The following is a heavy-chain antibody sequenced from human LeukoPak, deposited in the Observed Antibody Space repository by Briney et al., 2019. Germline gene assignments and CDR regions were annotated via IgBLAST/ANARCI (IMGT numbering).Heavy chain of an antibody. D-gene: IGHD4-17*01. J-gene: IGHJ4*02. CDR1: GYTFTGYY. CDR3: ARDSNGDYYFDY. CDR2: INPNSGGT. Sequence: DSVKVSCKASGYTFTGYYMHWVRQAPGQGLEWMGWINPNSGGTNYAQKFQGRVTMTRDTSISTAYMELSRLRSDDTAVYYCARDSNGDYYFDYWGQGTLVTLSS. V-gene: IGHV1-2*02.